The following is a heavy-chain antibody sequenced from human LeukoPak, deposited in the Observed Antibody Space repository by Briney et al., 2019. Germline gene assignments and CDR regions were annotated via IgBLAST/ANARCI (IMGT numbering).Heavy chain of an antibody. CDR1: GGSISSYY. V-gene: IGHV4-4*07. J-gene: IGHJ6*03. D-gene: IGHD3-10*01. Sequence: SETLSLTCTVSGGSISSYYWSWIRQPAGKGLEWIGRIYTSGSTNYNPSLKSRVTMSVDTSKNQFSLKLSSVTAADTAVYYCARENYYGSGSYYSYYYYYYMDVWGKGTTVTISS. CDR2: IYTSGST. CDR3: ARENYYGSGSYYSYYYYYYMDV.